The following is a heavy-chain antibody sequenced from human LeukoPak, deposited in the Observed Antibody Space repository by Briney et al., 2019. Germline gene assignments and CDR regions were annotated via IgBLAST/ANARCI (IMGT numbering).Heavy chain of an antibody. CDR2: IGLDRTQN. CDR3: ARWRGLQSEFVC. V-gene: IGHV3-7*01. D-gene: IGHD5-24*01. Sequence: GCLRLSCAASGFTPTSLCMGWVRHGRGEGRECVATIGLDRTQNEFVDSGKGRFTLSRDNAKNSLFLEMNRLRDEDTAVYCCARWRGLQSEFVCWRQGTRVSVRS. CDR1: GFTPTSLC. J-gene: IGHJ4*02.